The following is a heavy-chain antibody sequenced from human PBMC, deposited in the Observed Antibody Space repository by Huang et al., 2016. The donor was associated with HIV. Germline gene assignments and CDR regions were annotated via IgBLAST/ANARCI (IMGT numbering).Heavy chain of an antibody. CDR2: HSDSMGDT. Sequence: QIQLMKSGHELKQPGALVKVSCKASGYTFTSYGLTWVRQAPGQGPVGRVWHSDSMGDTEDAQKCQGRVTLTTDTSTNIAYMELRSLRSDDTSKYYCARDPKYHRIGYYRQRRGIDIWGQGTMVIVSS. CDR3: ARDPKYHRIGYYRQRRGIDI. D-gene: IGHD3-22*01. V-gene: IGHV1-18*01. CDR1: GYTFTSYG. J-gene: IGHJ3*02.